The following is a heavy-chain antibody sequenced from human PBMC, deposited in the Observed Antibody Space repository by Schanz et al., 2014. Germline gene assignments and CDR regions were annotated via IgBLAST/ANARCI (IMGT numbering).Heavy chain of an antibody. D-gene: IGHD4-4*01. CDR3: AKDRQTTVNRVGYYYGMDV. Sequence: VQLVESGGGLVQPGGSLRLSCAASGFKFSSYGMHWVRQAPGKGLEWVAFIRYDGSDKYYADSVKGRFTISRDNAKNSLYLQMNSLRAEDTALYYCAKDRQTTVNRVGYYYGMDVWGQGTTVTVSS. J-gene: IGHJ6*02. V-gene: IGHV3-30*02. CDR2: IRYDGSDK. CDR1: GFKFSSYG.